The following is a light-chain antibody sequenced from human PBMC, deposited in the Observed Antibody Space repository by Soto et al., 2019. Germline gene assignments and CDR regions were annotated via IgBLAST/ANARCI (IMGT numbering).Light chain of an antibody. V-gene: IGKV3-15*01. Sequence: EIVMTQSPATLSVSPGYIATLSCRASQRVSSNLAWYQQKPGQAPRLIIYDASTRATGIPARFSGSGSGTECTLTISSLQSEDFAVYHCQQYNNWPRTLGQGTKVDIK. J-gene: IGKJ1*01. CDR3: QQYNNWPRT. CDR2: DAS. CDR1: QRVSSN.